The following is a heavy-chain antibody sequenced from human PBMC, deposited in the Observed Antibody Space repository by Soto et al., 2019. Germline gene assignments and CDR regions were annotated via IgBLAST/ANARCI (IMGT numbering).Heavy chain of an antibody. J-gene: IGHJ5*02. Sequence: PSETLSLTCAVSGYSISSGYYWGWLRQPPGKGLEWIGRIYHGGSTYYNPSLNSRVTLSIDMTNNHVSLILNSVTAADPAVYYCARVGPWVPYYYDSSPYTFENWFDPWGQGTLVTVSS. CDR3: ARVGPWVPYYYDSSPYTFENWFDP. V-gene: IGHV4-38-2*01. CDR2: IYHGGST. CDR1: GYSISSGYY. D-gene: IGHD3-22*01.